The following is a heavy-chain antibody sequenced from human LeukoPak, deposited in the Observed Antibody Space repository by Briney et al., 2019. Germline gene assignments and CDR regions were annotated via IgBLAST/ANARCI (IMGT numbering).Heavy chain of an antibody. J-gene: IGHJ5*02. CDR2: INHSGST. Sequence: PSETLSLTCTVSGGSISSYYWSWIRQPPGKGLEWIGEINHSGSTNYNPSLKSRVTISVDTSKNQFSLKLSSVTAADTAVYYCARREPRKPSAGSWFDPWGQGTLVTVSS. V-gene: IGHV4-34*01. D-gene: IGHD6-13*01. CDR3: ARREPRKPSAGSWFDP. CDR1: GGSISSYY.